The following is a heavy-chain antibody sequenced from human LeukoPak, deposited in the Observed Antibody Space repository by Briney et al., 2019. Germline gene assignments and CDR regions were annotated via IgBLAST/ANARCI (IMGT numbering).Heavy chain of an antibody. J-gene: IGHJ4*02. CDR2: IKQDGSEK. CDR1: GFTFSDYY. CDR3: ARGAAAGTYSDY. V-gene: IGHV3-7*03. D-gene: IGHD6-13*01. Sequence: GGSLRLSCVASGFTFSDYYMSWIRQAPGKGLEWVANIKQDGSEKYYVDSVKGRFTISRDNAKNSLYLQMNSLRAEDTAVYYCARGAAAGTYSDYWGQGTLVTVSS.